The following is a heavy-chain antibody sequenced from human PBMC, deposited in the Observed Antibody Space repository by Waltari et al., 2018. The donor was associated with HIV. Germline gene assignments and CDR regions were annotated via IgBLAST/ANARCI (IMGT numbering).Heavy chain of an antibody. J-gene: IGHJ4*02. D-gene: IGHD5-18*01. CDR1: GGSISSSSYY. CDR3: ARLKVDTASIDY. V-gene: IGHV4-39*01. CDR2: IYYSGST. Sequence: QLQLQESGPGLVKPSETLSLTCTVSGGSISSSSYYWGWIRQPPGKGLEWIGSIYYSGSTYYNPSLKSRVTISVDTSKNQFSLKLSSVTAADTAVYYCARLKVDTASIDYWGQGTLVTVSS.